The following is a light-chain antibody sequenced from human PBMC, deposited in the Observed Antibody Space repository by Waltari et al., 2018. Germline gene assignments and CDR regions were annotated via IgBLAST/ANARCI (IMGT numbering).Light chain of an antibody. CDR3: QQRNNWPPWT. Sequence: EILLTQSPAILSLSPGERATLSCRASRSVNSNLAWYQHKPGHAPRLLIYSSSNRATGVPDRCSGSGSGTDFTLTISSLEPEDFAVYYCQQRNNWPPWTFGQGTKVEVK. CDR2: SSS. V-gene: IGKV3-11*01. J-gene: IGKJ1*01. CDR1: RSVNSN.